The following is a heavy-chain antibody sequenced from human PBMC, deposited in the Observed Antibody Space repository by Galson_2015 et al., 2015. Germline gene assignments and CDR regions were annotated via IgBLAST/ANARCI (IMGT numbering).Heavy chain of an antibody. Sequence: SLRLSCAASGFTFSTYGMHWVRQAPGKGLEWVSVISYDGKIQYNADSVKGRITTSRDNSKNTLYLQLNSLRAEDTAMYYCAKEYGVTNVRGVTDNWLDSWGQGTLVTVSS. CDR1: GFTFSTYG. CDR2: ISYDGKIQ. V-gene: IGHV3-30*18. CDR3: AKEYGVTNVRGVTDNWLDS. D-gene: IGHD3-10*01. J-gene: IGHJ5*01.